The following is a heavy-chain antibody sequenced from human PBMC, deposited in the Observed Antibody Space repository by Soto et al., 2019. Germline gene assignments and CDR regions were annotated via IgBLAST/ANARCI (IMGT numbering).Heavy chain of an antibody. CDR2: ITASGCRT. Sequence: EVHLLESGGGLVQPGGSLRLSCTASGFTFSSYAMTWVRQAPGRGLEGVSGITASGCRTYYADSVKGRFTISRDNSKSTLHLQMNSLGAEDTAVYYCAKDTRYGDYVRWFDSWGQGTLVTVSS. CDR1: GFTFSSYA. CDR3: AKDTRYGDYVRWFDS. V-gene: IGHV3-23*01. J-gene: IGHJ5*01. D-gene: IGHD4-17*01.